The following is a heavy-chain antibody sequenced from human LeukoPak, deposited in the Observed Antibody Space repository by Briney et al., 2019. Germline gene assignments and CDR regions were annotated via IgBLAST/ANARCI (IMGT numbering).Heavy chain of an antibody. CDR3: ARCRGDCFDY. J-gene: IGHJ4*02. CDR1: GDSMCSYY. V-gene: IGHV4-59*07. Sequence: ADPLSLICTLCGDSMCSYYGRGLRQPRGGGLQWIGYIYYSGITNDTRSLKSRVDIAVDTSKNQFYLKLSSGTAAVPAVYYCARCRGDCFDYWGQGTLVTVCS. CDR2: IYYSGIT. D-gene: IGHD2-15*01.